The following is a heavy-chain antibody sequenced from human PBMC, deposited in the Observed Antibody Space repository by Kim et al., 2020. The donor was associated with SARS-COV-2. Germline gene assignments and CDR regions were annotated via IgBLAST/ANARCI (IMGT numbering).Heavy chain of an antibody. CDR3: ARLGTSLGNYFDY. J-gene: IGHJ4*02. V-gene: IGHV4-39*01. D-gene: IGHD1-1*01. Sequence: YYTPSLKSRITLSVDTSRNQFSLKLSSVTAADTAVYYCARLGTSLGNYFDYWGQGKLVTVSS.